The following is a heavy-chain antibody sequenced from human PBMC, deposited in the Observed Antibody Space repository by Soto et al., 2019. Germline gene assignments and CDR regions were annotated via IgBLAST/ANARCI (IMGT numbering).Heavy chain of an antibody. CDR1: GDRVSSNSAA. CDR2: TYYRSKWYN. J-gene: IGHJ4*02. D-gene: IGHD6-19*01. CDR3: ASSGIAVAGFYYFDY. V-gene: IGHV6-1*01. Sequence: SQTLSLTCAISGDRVSSNSAAWNWIRQSPSRGLEWLGRTYYRSKWYNDYAVSVKSRITINPDTSKNQFSLQLNSVTPEDTAVYYCASSGIAVAGFYYFDYWGQGTLVTVSS.